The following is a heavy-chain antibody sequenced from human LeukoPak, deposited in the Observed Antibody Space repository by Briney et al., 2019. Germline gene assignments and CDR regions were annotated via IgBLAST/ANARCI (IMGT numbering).Heavy chain of an antibody. CDR2: MRYDGGNK. V-gene: IGHV3-30*02. D-gene: IGHD1-26*01. Sequence: GGSLRLSCAASGFTFSSYGMHWVRRAPGKGLEWVAFMRYDGGNKYYADSVKGRFTISRDNSKNTLYLQMNSLGPEDTAVYHSAKGQWELLYWGQGVLVTVSS. J-gene: IGHJ4*02. CDR3: AKGQWELLY. CDR1: GFTFSSYG.